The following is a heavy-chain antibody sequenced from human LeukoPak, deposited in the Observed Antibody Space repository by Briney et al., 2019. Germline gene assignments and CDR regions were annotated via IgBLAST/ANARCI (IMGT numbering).Heavy chain of an antibody. CDR3: AKGFVEMATIVVFDY. D-gene: IGHD5-24*01. CDR2: ISGSGGST. V-gene: IGHV3-23*01. J-gene: IGHJ4*02. Sequence: GGPLRLSCAASGFTFSTYGMSWVREATGKGLEWVSTISGSGGSTYYADSVKGRFTISRDNSINSLYLQMNSLRAEDTAVYYCAKGFVEMATIVVFDYWGQGTLVTVSS. CDR1: GFTFSTYG.